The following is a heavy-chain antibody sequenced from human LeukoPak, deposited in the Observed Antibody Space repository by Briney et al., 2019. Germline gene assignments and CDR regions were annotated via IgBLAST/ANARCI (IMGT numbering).Heavy chain of an antibody. Sequence: ASVKVSCKAYVFTFSNSDINWVRQAPGQGLEWMGWISAYNGNTNYAQKLQGRVTMTTDTSTSTAYMELRSLRSDDTAVYYCARGGRIPSRNWFDPWGQGTLVTVSS. CDR3: ARGGRIPSRNWFDP. V-gene: IGHV1-18*01. D-gene: IGHD1-26*01. CDR2: ISAYNGNT. CDR1: VFTFSNSD. J-gene: IGHJ5*02.